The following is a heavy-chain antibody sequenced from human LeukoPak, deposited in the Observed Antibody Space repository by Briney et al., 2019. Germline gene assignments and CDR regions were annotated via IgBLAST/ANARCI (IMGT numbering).Heavy chain of an antibody. Sequence: ASVKVSCKASGYTFSIYAINWVCQAPGQRFEWMGWINAGNGHTKYSQNFQGRVTITRDTSASTVYMDLSSLRSEDTAVYYCARGLWSAHGFGYYFDYWGQGTLVTVSS. J-gene: IGHJ4*02. CDR1: GYTFSIYA. CDR3: ARGLWSAHGFGYYFDY. V-gene: IGHV1-3*01. D-gene: IGHD2-2*03. CDR2: INAGNGHT.